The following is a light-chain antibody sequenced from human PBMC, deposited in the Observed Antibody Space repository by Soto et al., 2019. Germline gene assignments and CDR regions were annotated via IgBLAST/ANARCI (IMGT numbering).Light chain of an antibody. Sequence: DIQMTQSPSSLSASVGDRVTITCRASQGISNYLAWYQQKPGKVPKLRIYAASTLQSGVPSRFSGSGSGTDFTLTISGLLPEDVASYYCQKYNSALLTFGGGTKVEIK. V-gene: IGKV1-27*01. CDR2: AAS. J-gene: IGKJ4*01. CDR3: QKYNSALLT. CDR1: QGISNY.